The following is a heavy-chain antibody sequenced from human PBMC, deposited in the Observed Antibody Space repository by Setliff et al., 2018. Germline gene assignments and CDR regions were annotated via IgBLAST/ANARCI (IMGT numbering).Heavy chain of an antibody. CDR3: AKDLFILNTIVVMGGF. CDR1: GFTFSSYS. J-gene: IGHJ4*02. CDR2: ISSSSSTI. Sequence: PGGSLRLSCAASGFTFSSYSMNWVRQAPGKGLEWVSYISSSSSTIYYADSVKGRFTISRDNAKNSLYLQMNSLRAEDTAVYYCAKDLFILNTIVVMGGFWGQGTLVTVSS. D-gene: IGHD2-21*01. V-gene: IGHV3-48*01.